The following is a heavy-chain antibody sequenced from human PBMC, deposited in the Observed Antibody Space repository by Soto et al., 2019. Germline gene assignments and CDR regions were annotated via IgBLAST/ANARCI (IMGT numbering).Heavy chain of an antibody. Sequence: PSETLSLTCTVSGGSISSSSYYWGWIRQPPGKGLEWIGSIYYSGSTYYNPSLKSRVTISVDTSKNQFSLKLSSVTAADTAVYYCARQKGDPEYSSSSSFYYYYYGMDVWGQGTTVTVS. CDR3: ARQKGDPEYSSSSSFYYYYYGMDV. CDR2: IYYSGST. J-gene: IGHJ6*02. V-gene: IGHV4-39*01. CDR1: GGSISSSSYY. D-gene: IGHD6-6*01.